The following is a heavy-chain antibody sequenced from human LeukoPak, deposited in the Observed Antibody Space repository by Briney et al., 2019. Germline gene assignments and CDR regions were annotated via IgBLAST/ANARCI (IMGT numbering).Heavy chain of an antibody. J-gene: IGHJ4*02. D-gene: IGHD3-10*01. CDR3: ARAAGGITMVRGVDY. Sequence: SETLSLTRAVSGGSISSGGYAWSWIRQPPGKGLDWLGYIYHSGSTNYNPSLKSRVTISVDTSKNQFSLKLSSVTAADTAVYYCARAAGGITMVRGVDYWDQGTLVTVSS. CDR1: GGSISSGGYA. V-gene: IGHV4-30-2*01. CDR2: IYHSGST.